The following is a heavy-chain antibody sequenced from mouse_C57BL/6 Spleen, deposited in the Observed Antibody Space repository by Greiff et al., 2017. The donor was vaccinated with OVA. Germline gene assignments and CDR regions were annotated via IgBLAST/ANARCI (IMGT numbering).Heavy chain of an antibody. CDR3: AREGKLRSRWDYAMDY. CDR1: GFTFSSYA. V-gene: IGHV5-4*01. Sequence: EVQLVESGGGLVKPGGSLKLSCAASGFTFSSYAMSWVRQTPEKRLEWVATISDGGSYTYYPDNVKGRFTISRDNAKNNLYLQMSHLKSEDTAMYYCAREGKLRSRWDYAMDYWGQGTSVTVSS. J-gene: IGHJ4*01. D-gene: IGHD3-2*02. CDR2: ISDGGSYT.